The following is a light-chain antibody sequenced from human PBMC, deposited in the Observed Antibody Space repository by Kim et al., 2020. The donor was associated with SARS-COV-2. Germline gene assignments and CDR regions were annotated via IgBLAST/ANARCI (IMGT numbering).Light chain of an antibody. CDR3: QTWGTGMGV. CDR1: SGHSSYA. V-gene: IGLV4-69*01. CDR2: LNSDGSH. Sequence: QPVLTQSPSASASLGASVKLTCTLSSGHSSYAIAWHQQQPEKGPRYLMKLNSDGSHSKGYGIPDRFSGSSSGAERYLTISSLQSEDEADYYCQTWGTGMGVFGGGTQLTVL. J-gene: IGLJ2*01.